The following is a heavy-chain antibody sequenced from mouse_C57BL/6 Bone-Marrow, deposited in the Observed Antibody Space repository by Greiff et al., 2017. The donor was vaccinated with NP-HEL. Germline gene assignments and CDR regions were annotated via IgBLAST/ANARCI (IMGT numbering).Heavy chain of an antibody. CDR1: GFTFSDYY. Sequence: EVKLVESGGGLVQPGGSLKLSCAASGFTFSDYYMYWVRQTPEKRLEWVAYISNGGGSTYYPDTVKGRFTISRDNAKNTLYLQMSRLKSEDTAMYYCARHYYYGSSYPYFDVWGTGTTVTVSS. CDR2: ISNGGGST. D-gene: IGHD1-1*01. J-gene: IGHJ1*03. V-gene: IGHV5-12*01. CDR3: ARHYYYGSSYPYFDV.